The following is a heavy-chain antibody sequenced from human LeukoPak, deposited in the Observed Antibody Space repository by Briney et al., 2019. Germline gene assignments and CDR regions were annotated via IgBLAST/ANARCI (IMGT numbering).Heavy chain of an antibody. CDR2: VYYSGTT. J-gene: IGHJ4*02. Sequence: SETLSLTCSVSGGSISLSYYYWGWIRQPPGKALEWIGSVYYSGTTSYNPSLKSRVTISVDMSKNHFSLRLSSVTAADTAMYYCARGTLYSGWSYYFDYWGQGTLVTVSS. D-gene: IGHD6-19*01. CDR1: GGSISLSYYY. CDR3: ARGTLYSGWSYYFDY. V-gene: IGHV4-39*07.